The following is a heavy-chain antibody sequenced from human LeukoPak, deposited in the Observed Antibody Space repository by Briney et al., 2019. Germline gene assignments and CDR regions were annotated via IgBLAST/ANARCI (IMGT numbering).Heavy chain of an antibody. D-gene: IGHD5-12*01. J-gene: IGHJ4*02. CDR1: GGSINSYY. V-gene: IGHV4-4*07. CDR3: PRVDIRTAFFDY. CDR2: IYSSGST. Sequence: SETLSLTCTVSGGSINSYYWSWIRQPAGKGLEWIGRIYSSGSTGYNPSLKSRVTMSLDTSKNQFSLNLSSMTAADTAVYYCPRVDIRTAFFDYWGQGTLVTVSS.